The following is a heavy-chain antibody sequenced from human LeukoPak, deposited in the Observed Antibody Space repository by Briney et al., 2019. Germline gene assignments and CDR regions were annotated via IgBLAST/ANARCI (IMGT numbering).Heavy chain of an antibody. Sequence: PGGSLRLSCAASGFTFSSYSMNWVRQAPGKGLEWVSSITSSSSYIYYADSVKGRFTISRDNAKNSLYLQMNSLRAEDTVVYYCAREMLAAVAAQSWGQGTLVTVSS. V-gene: IGHV3-21*01. CDR1: GFTFSSYS. J-gene: IGHJ5*02. CDR3: AREMLAAVAAQS. D-gene: IGHD6-19*01. CDR2: ITSSSSYI.